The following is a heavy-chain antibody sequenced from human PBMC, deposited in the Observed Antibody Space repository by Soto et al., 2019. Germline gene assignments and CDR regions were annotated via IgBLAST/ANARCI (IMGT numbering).Heavy chain of an antibody. Sequence: QVQLVQSGAEVKKPGASVRVSCKASGYTFTSYDINWVRQATGQGLEWMGWMNPNSGSTGYAQKFQGRLTMTRDTSITTAYVELSGLSSEYTGVYYCASGGSGSSSDFWGQGTLVTVSS. V-gene: IGHV1-8*01. D-gene: IGHD6-6*01. J-gene: IGHJ4*02. CDR2: MNPNSGST. CDR3: ASGGSGSSSDF. CDR1: GYTFTSYD.